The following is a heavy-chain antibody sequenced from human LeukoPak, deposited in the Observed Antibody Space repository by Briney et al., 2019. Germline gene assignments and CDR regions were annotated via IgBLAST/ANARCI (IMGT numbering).Heavy chain of an antibody. J-gene: IGHJ4*02. D-gene: IGHD3-22*01. Sequence: GGSLRLSCAASGFTFSSYAMHWVRQAPGKGLEYVSAISSNGGSTYYANSVKGRITISRDNSKNTLYLQMGSLRAEDMAVYYCAVNYYDSSGPFDYWGQGTLVTVSS. V-gene: IGHV3-64*01. CDR3: AVNYYDSSGPFDY. CDR1: GFTFSSYA. CDR2: ISSNGGST.